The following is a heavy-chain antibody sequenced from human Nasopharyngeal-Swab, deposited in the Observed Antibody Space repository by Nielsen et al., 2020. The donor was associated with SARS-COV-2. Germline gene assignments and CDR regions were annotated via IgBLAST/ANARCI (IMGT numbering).Heavy chain of an antibody. Sequence: ASVKVSCKDSGYTFTSHGLSWVRQAPGQGLEWVGWINPYNDNAHNAQKFQGRDTMTADTSTTTAYMELWSLRSDDTAVYYFLTDKWNSFDYWGQGTLVTVSS. CDR1: GYTFTSHG. CDR3: LTDKWNSFDY. J-gene: IGHJ4*02. V-gene: IGHV1-18*01. CDR2: INPYNDNA. D-gene: IGHD1-7*01.